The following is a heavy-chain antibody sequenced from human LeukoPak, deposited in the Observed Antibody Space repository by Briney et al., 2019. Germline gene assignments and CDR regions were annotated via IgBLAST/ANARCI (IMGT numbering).Heavy chain of an antibody. Sequence: AGGSLRLSCAVSGLTFSDYSMAWVRQAPGKGLFWVSGISAGGGSTYYADSVKGRFTISRDNSGNTLYLQMNSLSAEDTAVYYCAKDAAGPEYWGQGTLVTVSS. V-gene: IGHV3-23*01. CDR3: AKDAAGPEY. CDR2: ISAGGGST. CDR1: GLTFSDYS. J-gene: IGHJ4*02. D-gene: IGHD6-13*01.